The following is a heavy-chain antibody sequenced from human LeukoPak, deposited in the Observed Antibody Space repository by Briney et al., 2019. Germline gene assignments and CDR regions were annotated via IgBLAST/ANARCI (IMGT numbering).Heavy chain of an antibody. CDR2: INPNSGGT. D-gene: IGHD3-10*01. Sequence: ASVKVSCKASGYTFTGYYMHWVRQAPGQGLEWMGRINPNSGGTNYAQKFQGRVTMTRDTAISTAYLRLSRLRADDTAVYYCARDLDSYGAGSYGDWRQGTLLSVP. CDR1: GYTFTGYY. CDR3: ARDLDSYGAGSYGD. V-gene: IGHV1-2*06. J-gene: IGHJ4*02.